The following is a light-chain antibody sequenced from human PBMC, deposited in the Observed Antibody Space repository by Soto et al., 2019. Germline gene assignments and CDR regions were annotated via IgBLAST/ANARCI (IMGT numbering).Light chain of an antibody. CDR2: EVT. J-gene: IGLJ3*02. V-gene: IGLV2-8*01. CDR1: SVDINY. Sequence: QSVLTQPPSASGSREQSVTISCTGTSVDINYVSWFQQHPGKAPKLIICEVTKRPSGVPDRFSGSKSGNTASLTVSGLQDDDEADYYCSSYAGRDIWVFGGGTKLTLL. CDR3: SSYAGRDIWV.